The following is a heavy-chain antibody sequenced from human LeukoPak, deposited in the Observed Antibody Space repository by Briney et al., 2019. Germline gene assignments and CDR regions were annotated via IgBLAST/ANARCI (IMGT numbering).Heavy chain of an antibody. CDR3: ARGPHERSGYPDD. D-gene: IGHD3-22*01. CDR1: GYTFNTYG. J-gene: IGHJ4*02. CDR2: ISPYSGNT. V-gene: IGHV1-18*01. Sequence: VASVKVSCKPSGYTFNTYGITWVRQAPGQGLEWMGWISPYSGNTNYAQKFQGRVTMTTDTSTSTAYMELRSLRSDDTAVYYCARGPHERSGYPDDWGQGTLVTVSS.